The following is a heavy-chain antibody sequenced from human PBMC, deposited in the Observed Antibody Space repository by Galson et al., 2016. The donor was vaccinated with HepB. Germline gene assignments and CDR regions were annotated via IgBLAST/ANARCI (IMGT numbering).Heavy chain of an antibody. CDR1: GFTFSDYY. Sequence: SLRLSCAASGFTFSDYYMSWIRQAPGKGLEWVSYISSSGSTIYYADSVKGRFTISRDNAKNSLYLQMNSLRAEDTAVYYCAGEVGPPPDAFDIWGQGTMVTVSS. D-gene: IGHD1-26*01. CDR3: AGEVGPPPDAFDI. J-gene: IGHJ3*02. CDR2: ISSSGSTI. V-gene: IGHV3-11*04.